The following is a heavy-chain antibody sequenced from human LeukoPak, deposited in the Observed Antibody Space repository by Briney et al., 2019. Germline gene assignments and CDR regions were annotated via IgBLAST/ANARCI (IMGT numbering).Heavy chain of an antibody. CDR3: AKVNWDDAFDI. CDR1: EFTFTTYW. Sequence: GGSLRLSCEASEFTFTTYWMSWVRQAPGKGLEWVSGISGSGGSTYYADSVKGRVTISRDNSKNTLYLQMNSLRAEDTAVYYCAKVNWDDAFDIWGQGTMVTVSS. CDR2: ISGSGGST. D-gene: IGHD1-1*01. V-gene: IGHV3-23*01. J-gene: IGHJ3*02.